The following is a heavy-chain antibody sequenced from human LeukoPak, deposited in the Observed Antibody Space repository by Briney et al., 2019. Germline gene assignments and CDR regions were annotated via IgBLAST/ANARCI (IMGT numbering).Heavy chain of an antibody. CDR3: TRGATFLARAFDI. CDR2: VYYNGIT. D-gene: IGHD2/OR15-2a*01. CDR1: GGSIGRYY. V-gene: IGHV4-59*01. Sequence: PSETLSLICTVSGGSIGRYYWSWIRQAPGKGLEWIGHVYYNGITNSNPSLQSRVAISVDTSKNQFSLRLSSVTAADTAVYYCTRGATFLARAFDIWGQGTLVTVSS. J-gene: IGHJ3*02.